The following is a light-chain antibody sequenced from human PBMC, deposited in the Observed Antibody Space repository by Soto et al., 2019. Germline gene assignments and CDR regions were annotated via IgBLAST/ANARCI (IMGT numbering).Light chain of an antibody. J-gene: IGKJ5*01. Sequence: EIVLTQSPGTLSLSQGERATLSCRASQSVSSSYLAWYQQKPGQAPRLLIYGASSRATGIPDRFSGSGSGTDFTLTISSLEPEDFAVYYCQQRSNWPPITFCQVTRLEIK. CDR2: GAS. CDR1: QSVSSSY. CDR3: QQRSNWPPIT. V-gene: IGKV3D-20*02.